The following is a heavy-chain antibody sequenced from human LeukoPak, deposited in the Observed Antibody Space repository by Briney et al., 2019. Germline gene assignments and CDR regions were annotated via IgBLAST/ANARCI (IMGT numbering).Heavy chain of an antibody. V-gene: IGHV1-8*01. J-gene: IGHJ4*02. Sequence: ASVKVSCKASGCDFSSFDVNWVRQAPGQGPEWMGWVNPNSGNSGYAQKFQGRVTMTRNTSISTAYMELFNLQSDDTAVYYCARGTPYCSSASCYNYWGQGSLVTVSS. D-gene: IGHD2-2*02. CDR3: ARGTPYCSSASCYNY. CDR1: GCDFSSFD. CDR2: VNPNSGNS.